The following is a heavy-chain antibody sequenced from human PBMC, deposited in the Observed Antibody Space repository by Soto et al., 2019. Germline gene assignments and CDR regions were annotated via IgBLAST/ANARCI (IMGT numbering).Heavy chain of an antibody. V-gene: IGHV1-24*01. CDR1: GYTLTELS. D-gene: IGHD2-15*01. CDR2: FDPEDGET. CDR3: ATYCSGGSCYDY. J-gene: IGHJ4*02. Sequence: ASVKVSFKVSGYTLTELSMHWVRQAPGKGLEWMGGFDPEDGETIYAQKFQGRVTMTEDTSTDTAYMELSSLRSEDTAVYYCATYCSGGSCYDYWGQGTLVTVSS.